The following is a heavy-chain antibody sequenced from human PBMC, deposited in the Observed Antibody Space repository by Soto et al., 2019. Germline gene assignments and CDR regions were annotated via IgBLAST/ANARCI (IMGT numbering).Heavy chain of an antibody. D-gene: IGHD3-16*02. CDR1: GYTFTSYG. CDR3: ASVRDGDKNPNPYYYGMDV. V-gene: IGHV1-18*01. CDR2: ISAYNGNT. J-gene: IGHJ6*02. Sequence: ASVKVSCKASGYTFTSYGISWVRQAPGQGLEWMGWISAYNGNTNYAQKLQGRVTMTTDTSTSTAYMELRSLRSDDTAVYYCASVRDGDKNPNPYYYGMDVWGQGTTVTVSS.